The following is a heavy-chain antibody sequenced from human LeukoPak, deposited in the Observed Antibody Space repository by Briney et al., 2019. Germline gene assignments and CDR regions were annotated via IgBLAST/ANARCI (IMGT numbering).Heavy chain of an antibody. CDR2: IWYDGSNK. Sequence: GSLRLSCAASGFTFSSYGMHWVRQAPGKGLEWVAVIWYDGSNKYYADSVKGRFTISRDNSKNTLYLQMNSLRAEDTAVYYCASGPGDYSDYFDYWGQGTLVTVSS. D-gene: IGHD4-17*01. J-gene: IGHJ4*02. V-gene: IGHV3-33*01. CDR1: GFTFSSYG. CDR3: ASGPGDYSDYFDY.